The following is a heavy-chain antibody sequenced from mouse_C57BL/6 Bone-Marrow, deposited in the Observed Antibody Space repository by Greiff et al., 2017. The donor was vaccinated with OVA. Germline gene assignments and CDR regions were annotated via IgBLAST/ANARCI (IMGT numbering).Heavy chain of an antibody. CDR3: ARLGELGRVGYYFDY. D-gene: IGHD4-1*01. J-gene: IGHJ2*01. CDR1: GYTFTDYN. V-gene: IGHV1-18*01. CDR2: INPNNGGT. Sequence: VQLQQSGPELVKPGASVKIPCKASGYTFTDYNMDWVKQSHGKSLEWIGDINPNNGGTIYNQKFKGKATLTVDKSSSTAYMELRSLTSEDTAVYYCARLGELGRVGYYFDYWGQGTTLTVSS.